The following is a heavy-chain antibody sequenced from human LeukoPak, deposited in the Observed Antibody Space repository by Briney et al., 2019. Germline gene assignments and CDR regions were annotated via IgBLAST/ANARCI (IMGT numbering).Heavy chain of an antibody. D-gene: IGHD6-13*01. CDR2: TYYTSTWYN. Sequence: SQTLSLTCAISGDGVSSNSATWNWIRQSPSRGLEWLGRTYYTSTWYNDYAVSVKSRISINADTSKNQLPLHLNSVTPEDTAVYLCARGKIGAAGTFVYWGQGTLVTVSS. CDR3: ARGKIGAAGTFVY. V-gene: IGHV6-1*01. CDR1: GDGVSSNSAT. J-gene: IGHJ4*02.